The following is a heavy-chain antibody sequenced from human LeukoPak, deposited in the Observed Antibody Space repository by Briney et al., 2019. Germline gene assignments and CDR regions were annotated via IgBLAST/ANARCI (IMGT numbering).Heavy chain of an antibody. Sequence: SVKVSRKASGGTFSSYAISWVRRAPGQGLEWMGGIIPIFGTANYAQRFQGRVTITADESTSTAYMELSSLRSEDTAVYYCARGGDYSNFFYISVWGQGTLVTVSS. CDR2: IIPIFGTA. CDR3: ARGGDYSNFFYISV. CDR1: GGTFSSYA. V-gene: IGHV1-69*13. D-gene: IGHD4-11*01. J-gene: IGHJ4*02.